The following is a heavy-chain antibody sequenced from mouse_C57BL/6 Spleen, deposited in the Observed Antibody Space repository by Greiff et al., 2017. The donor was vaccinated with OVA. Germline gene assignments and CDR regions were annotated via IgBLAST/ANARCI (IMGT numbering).Heavy chain of an antibody. CDR2: ISSGSSTI. CDR1: GFTFSDYG. V-gene: IGHV5-17*01. Sequence: EVKLMESGGGLVKPGGSLKLSCAASGFTFSDYGMHWVRQAPEKGLEWVAYISSGSSTIYYADTVKGRFTISRDNAKNTLFLQMTSLRSEDTAMYYCASITTVVAYYAMDYWGQGTSVTVSS. CDR3: ASITTVVAYYAMDY. J-gene: IGHJ4*01. D-gene: IGHD1-1*01.